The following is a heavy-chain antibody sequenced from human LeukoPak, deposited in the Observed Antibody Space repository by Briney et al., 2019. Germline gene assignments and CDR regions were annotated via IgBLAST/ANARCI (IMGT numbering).Heavy chain of an antibody. CDR3: APVKGDIVVDSH. D-gene: IGHD3-22*01. CDR1: GFSLSTSGMA. Sequence: SGPTLVKPTQTLTLTCTFSGFSLSTSGMAVGWIRQPPGKALEWLALIFWDGDKRYRPALKSRLTITKDTSKNQVVLTMTNMDPVDTATYYCAPVKGDIVVDSHWGQGTLVTVSS. V-gene: IGHV2-5*02. CDR2: IFWDGDK. J-gene: IGHJ4*02.